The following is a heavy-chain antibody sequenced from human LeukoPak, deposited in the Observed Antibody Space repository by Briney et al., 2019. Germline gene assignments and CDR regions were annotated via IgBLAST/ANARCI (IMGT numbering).Heavy chain of an antibody. D-gene: IGHD6-19*01. Sequence: GGSLRLSCAASGFTFSSYSMNWVRQAPGKGLEWVSSISSSSSYIYYADSVKGRFTISRDNAKNSLYLQMSSLRAEDTAAYYCASGGAYSSGWSEDFDYWGQGTLITVSS. J-gene: IGHJ4*02. V-gene: IGHV3-21*01. CDR2: ISSSSSYI. CDR3: ASGGAYSSGWSEDFDY. CDR1: GFTFSSYS.